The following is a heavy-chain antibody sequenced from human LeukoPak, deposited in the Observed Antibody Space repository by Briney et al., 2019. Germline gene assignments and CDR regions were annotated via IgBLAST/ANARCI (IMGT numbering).Heavy chain of an antibody. V-gene: IGHV4-59*01. J-gene: IGHJ4*02. Sequence: SETLSLTCTVSGGSISSYYWRWIRQPPGKGLEWIGYIYYSGSTNYNPSLKSRVTISVDTSKNQFSLKLSSVTAADTAVYYCARGEVAGNFDYWGQGTLVTVSS. D-gene: IGHD6-19*01. CDR3: ARGEVAGNFDY. CDR1: GGSISSYY. CDR2: IYYSGST.